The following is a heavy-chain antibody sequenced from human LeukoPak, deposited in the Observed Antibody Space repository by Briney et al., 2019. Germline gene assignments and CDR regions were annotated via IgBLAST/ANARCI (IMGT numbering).Heavy chain of an antibody. Sequence: ASVKVSCKASGYTFTDYYMHWVRQAPGQGLEWMGWINPNSGGTNYAQKFQGRVTMTRDTSISTAYMDLSRLRSDDTAVYFCARDVGYCSSTGCYAYLKTLNYFDYWGQGTLVTVSS. CDR3: ARDVGYCSSTGCYAYLKTLNYFDY. J-gene: IGHJ4*02. D-gene: IGHD2-2*03. V-gene: IGHV1-2*02. CDR2: INPNSGGT. CDR1: GYTFTDYY.